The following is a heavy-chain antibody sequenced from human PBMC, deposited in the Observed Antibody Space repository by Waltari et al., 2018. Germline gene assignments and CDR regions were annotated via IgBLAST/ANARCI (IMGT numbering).Heavy chain of an antibody. V-gene: IGHV7-4-1*02. CDR2: INTNTGNP. D-gene: IGHD2-8*02. Sequence: HLFQSFSDFNNPFSSFNFSFNSSLYTFTIYSINLWRPAPGQGLEWMGWINTNTGNPTYAQVFTGRFVFSLDTSVSTAYLQISSLKAEDTAVYYCARDLGYCTGGVCYPDRYSGSQWGYWGQGTLVTVSS. J-gene: IGHJ4*02. CDR1: LYTFTIYS. CDR3: ARDLGYCTGGVCYPDRYSGSQWGY.